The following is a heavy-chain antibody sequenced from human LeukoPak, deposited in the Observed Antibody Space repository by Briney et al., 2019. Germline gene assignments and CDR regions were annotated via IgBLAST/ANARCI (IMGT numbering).Heavy chain of an antibody. CDR3: AKDSEYSSSWFSHIDASDV. V-gene: IGHV3-23*01. CDR1: GFTFSSRA. D-gene: IGHD6-13*01. J-gene: IGHJ3*01. CDR2: ISDSGDTT. Sequence: SGGSLRLSCVASGFTFSSRAMSWVRQAPGKGLEWVSGISDSGDTTYYADSVKGRFTISRDNSKNTLHLQMNSLRAEDTAVYYCAKDSEYSSSWFSHIDASDVWGQGTMVNVSS.